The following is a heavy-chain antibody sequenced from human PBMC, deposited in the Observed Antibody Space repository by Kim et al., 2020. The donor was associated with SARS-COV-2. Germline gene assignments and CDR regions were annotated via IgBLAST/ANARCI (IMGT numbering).Heavy chain of an antibody. CDR2: T. CDR3: ARGAARVAFDY. D-gene: IGHD2-15*01. V-gene: IGHV3-53*01. Sequence: TYYADSVKGRFTISRDNSKNTLYLQMNSLRAEDTAVYYCARGAARVAFDYWGQGTLVTVSS. J-gene: IGHJ4*02.